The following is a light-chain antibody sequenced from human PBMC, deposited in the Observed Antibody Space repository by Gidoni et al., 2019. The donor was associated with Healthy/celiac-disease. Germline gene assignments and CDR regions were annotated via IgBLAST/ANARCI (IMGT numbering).Light chain of an antibody. Sequence: TLSVSPGERATLSCRASQSVSSNLAWYQQKPGQAPRLLIYGASTRATGIPARFSGSGPGTEFTLTISSLQSEDFAVYYCQQYNNWPRALTFGGGTKVEIK. J-gene: IGKJ4*01. CDR2: GAS. CDR3: QQYNNWPRALT. V-gene: IGKV3-15*01. CDR1: QSVSSN.